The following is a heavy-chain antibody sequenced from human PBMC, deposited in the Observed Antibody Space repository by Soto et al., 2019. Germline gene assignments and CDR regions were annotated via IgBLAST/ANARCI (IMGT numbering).Heavy chain of an antibody. J-gene: IGHJ4*02. CDR2: IYYAGST. Sequence: WILIRKPPGRGLEWIGFIYYAGSTNYNPSLKSRVTLSVDTSKNQFSLKLTSVSASDTAVYYCARSQTTVTSYDYWGQGTLVTVSS. D-gene: IGHD4-17*01. V-gene: IGHV4-59*08. CDR3: ARSQTTVTSYDY.